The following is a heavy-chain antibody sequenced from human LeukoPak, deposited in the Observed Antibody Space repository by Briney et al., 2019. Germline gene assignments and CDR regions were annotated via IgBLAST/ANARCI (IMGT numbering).Heavy chain of an antibody. CDR3: ARERYYYDSSGSYYFDY. D-gene: IGHD3-22*01. CDR2: INWNGGST. V-gene: IGHV3-20*04. CDR1: GFTFDDYA. Sequence: PGRSLRLSCAASGFTFDDYAIHWVRQAPGKGLEWVSGINWNGGSTGYADSVKGRFTISRDNAKNSLYLQMNSLRAEDTALYYCARERYYYDSSGSYYFDYWGQGTLVTVSS. J-gene: IGHJ4*02.